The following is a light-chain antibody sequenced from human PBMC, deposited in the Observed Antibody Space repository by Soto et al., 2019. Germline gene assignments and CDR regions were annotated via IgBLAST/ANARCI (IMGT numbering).Light chain of an antibody. CDR1: SSDVGGYNY. V-gene: IGLV2-14*01. Sequence: QSALTQPDSVSGSPGQSITISCTGTSSDVGGYNYVSWYQQHPGKAPKLMIYDVSNRPSGVSNRFSGSKSGNTASLTISGLQAEDEDDYYCSSYISSSTLVFGGGTKLTVL. CDR3: SSYISSSTLV. J-gene: IGLJ2*01. CDR2: DVS.